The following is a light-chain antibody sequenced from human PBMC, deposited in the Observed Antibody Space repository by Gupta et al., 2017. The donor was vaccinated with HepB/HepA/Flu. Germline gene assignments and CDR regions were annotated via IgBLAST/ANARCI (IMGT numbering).Light chain of an antibody. CDR2: DAS. V-gene: IGKV3-20*01. J-gene: IGKJ4*01. CDR1: QNIHYNS. Sequence: EIVLTQSPGTLSLSPGDRATLSCWASQNIHYNSLAWYQHKPGHAPRLLIYDASNRATDIPDRCSGSGSGTTFTLTSSRLEPEDFALYYCQQYSDSPLTFGGGTTVEI. CDR3: QQYSDSPLT.